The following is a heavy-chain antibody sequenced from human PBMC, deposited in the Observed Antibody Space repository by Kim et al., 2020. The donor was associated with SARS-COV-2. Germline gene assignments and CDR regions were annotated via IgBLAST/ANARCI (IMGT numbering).Heavy chain of an antibody. Sequence: SVKGRFTISRDNAKNSLFLQMNSLRAEDTAVYYCARAGHYGSSGYLRDFDYWGQGTLVTVSS. V-gene: IGHV3-11*06. J-gene: IGHJ4*02. CDR3: ARAGHYGSSGYLRDFDY. D-gene: IGHD3-22*01.